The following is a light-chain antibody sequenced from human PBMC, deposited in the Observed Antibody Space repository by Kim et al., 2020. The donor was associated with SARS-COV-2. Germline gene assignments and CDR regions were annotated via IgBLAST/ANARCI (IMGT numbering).Light chain of an antibody. CDR2: ELT. V-gene: IGLV2-8*01. Sequence: GQAVTLSCTGTTSDVGGCTYSSLYQLAPGKAPKLMLDELTNRPSGVPDHFPGSSSDNSATRTVSELQAKGVAGCCCSSNAGRKPYVFGSGAKVTVL. CDR3: SSNAGRKPYV. J-gene: IGLJ1*01. CDR1: TSDVGGCTY.